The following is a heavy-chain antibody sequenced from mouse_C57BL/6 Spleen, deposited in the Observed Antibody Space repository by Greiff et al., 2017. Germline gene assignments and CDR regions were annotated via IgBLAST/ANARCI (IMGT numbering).Heavy chain of an antibody. CDR3: ACGLWDGGFAY. D-gene: IGHD4-1*01. V-gene: IGHV1-26*01. CDR1: GYTFTDYY. Sequence: VQLQQSGPELVKPGASVKISCKASGYTFTDYYMNWVKQSHGKSLEWIGDINPNNGGTSYNQKFKGKATLTVDKSSSTAYMELRSLTSEDSAVYYCACGLWDGGFAYWGQGTLVTVSA. CDR2: INPNNGGT. J-gene: IGHJ3*01.